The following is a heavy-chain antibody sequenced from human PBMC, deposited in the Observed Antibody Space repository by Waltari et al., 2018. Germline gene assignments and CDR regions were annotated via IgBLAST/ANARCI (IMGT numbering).Heavy chain of an antibody. CDR1: GASFTSYY. D-gene: IGHD3-3*01. V-gene: IGHV4-34*01. J-gene: IGHJ5*02. CDR3: TRGGNYDFWSHSPFVDP. CDR2: IRHPGST. Sequence: QVQLQQWGAGLLKPSETLSLTCAVSGASFTSYYWCWVRQSPGKGLELIGQIRHPGSTNYHPSLKSRVTISVDTSTSHFSLKLYSVTAADTGLYYCTRGGNYDFWSHSPFVDPWGQGTLVTVSS.